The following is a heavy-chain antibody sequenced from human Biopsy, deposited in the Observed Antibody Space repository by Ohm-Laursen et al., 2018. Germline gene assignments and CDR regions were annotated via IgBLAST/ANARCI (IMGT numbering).Heavy chain of an antibody. J-gene: IGHJ1*01. CDR2: NTPILGTG. CDR1: EGTFSNYG. Sequence: SVKVSCKAPEGTFSNYGVNWVRQAPGQGLEWLGGNTPILGTGNYAHQFQDRVTVVADTSTSTATMELRSLRSDDTAVYYCATKLTGYFHHWGQGTLVIVSS. CDR3: ATKLTGYFHH. D-gene: IGHD3-9*01. V-gene: IGHV1-69*06.